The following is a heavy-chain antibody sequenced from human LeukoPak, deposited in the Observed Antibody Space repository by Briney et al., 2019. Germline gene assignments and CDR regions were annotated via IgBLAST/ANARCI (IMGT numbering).Heavy chain of an antibody. CDR3: ARDLVVVTSDY. CDR1: GFTFSSYE. V-gene: IGHV3-48*03. CDR2: ISSSGSTI. D-gene: IGHD3-22*01. Sequence: GGSLRLSCAASGFTFSSYEMNWVRQAPGKGLEWVSYISSSGSTIYYADSVKGRFTISRDNAKNSLYLQMNSLRAEDTAVYYCARDLVVVTSDYWGQGTLVTVSS. J-gene: IGHJ4*02.